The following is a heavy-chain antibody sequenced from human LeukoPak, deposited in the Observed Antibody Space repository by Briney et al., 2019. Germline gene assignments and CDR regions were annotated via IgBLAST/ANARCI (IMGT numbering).Heavy chain of an antibody. CDR1: GYTFTSYD. J-gene: IGHJ4*02. CDR3: ASGYLGITMIVVVMGY. D-gene: IGHD3-22*01. CDR2: MNPNSGNT. Sequence: ASVKVSCKASGYTFTSYDMNWVRQAPGQGLEWMGWMNPNSGNTVYAQKFKGRVTMNRNTSISTAYMELSSLRSEDTAVYYCASGYLGITMIVVVMGYWGQGTLVTVSS. V-gene: IGHV1-8*01.